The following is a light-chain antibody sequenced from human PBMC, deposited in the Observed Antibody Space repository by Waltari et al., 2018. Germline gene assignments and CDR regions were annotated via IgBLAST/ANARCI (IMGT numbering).Light chain of an antibody. V-gene: IGLV2-14*01. CDR1: SSDVGGYNR. Sequence: QSALTQPASVSGSPGQSITISCTGTSSDVGGYNRVSWYQQHPGRAPKFMIYEVSNRPSGVSDRFSGSKSGNTASLTISGLQAEDEADYCCSSFSSSSIRYVFGIGTKVTVL. CDR2: EVS. CDR3: SSFSSSSIRYV. J-gene: IGLJ1*01.